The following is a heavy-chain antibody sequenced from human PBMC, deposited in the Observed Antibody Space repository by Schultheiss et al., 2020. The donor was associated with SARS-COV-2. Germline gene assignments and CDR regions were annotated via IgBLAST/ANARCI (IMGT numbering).Heavy chain of an antibody. J-gene: IGHJ4*02. D-gene: IGHD6-19*01. V-gene: IGHV3-23*01. CDR2: ISGSGGST. CDR3: AKYPRSGWYAGHFDY. CDR1: GFTFSDYY. Sequence: GGSLRLSCAASGFTFSDYYMSWIRQAPGKGLEWVSAISGSGGSTYYADSVKGRFTISRDNSKNTLYLQMNSLRAEDTAVYYCAKYPRSGWYAGHFDYWGQGTLVTVSS.